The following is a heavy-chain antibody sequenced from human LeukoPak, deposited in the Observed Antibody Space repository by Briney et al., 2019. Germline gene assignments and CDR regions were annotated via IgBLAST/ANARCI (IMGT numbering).Heavy chain of an antibody. CDR1: GGTFSSYA. J-gene: IGHJ6*02. CDR2: IIPILGIA. D-gene: IGHD3-10*01. Sequence: GASVKVSCKASGGTFSSYAISWVRQAPGQGLEWMGMIIPILGIANYAQKFQGRVTITADKSTSTAYMELSSLRSEDTAVYYCARDLWFGNASYYYGMDVWGQGTTVTVSS. CDR3: ARDLWFGNASYYYGMDV. V-gene: IGHV1-69*04.